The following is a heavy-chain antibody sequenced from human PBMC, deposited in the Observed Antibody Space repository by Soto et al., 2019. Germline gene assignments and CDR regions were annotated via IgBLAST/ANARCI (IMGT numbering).Heavy chain of an antibody. Sequence: VKVSCKASGYTLTGYFMHWVRQAPGQGLEWMGWINPNSGATKYAQKFQGRVTLSRDTSISTAYMELSGLRSDDTAVYYCARGGGTILAPLPWGQGTLVTVS. V-gene: IGHV1-2*02. CDR2: INPNSGAT. J-gene: IGHJ5*02. CDR1: GYTLTGYF. CDR3: ARGGGTILAPLP. D-gene: IGHD3-3*01.